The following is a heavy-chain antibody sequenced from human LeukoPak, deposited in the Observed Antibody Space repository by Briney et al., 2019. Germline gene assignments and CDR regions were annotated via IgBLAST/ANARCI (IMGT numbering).Heavy chain of an antibody. J-gene: IGHJ4*02. D-gene: IGHD3-22*01. V-gene: IGHV1-3*01. CDR3: ARGPYYDSSGYLFDY. CDR2: INAGNGNT. CDR1: GYTFTSYA. Sequence: ASVKVSCKASGYTFTSYAMHWVRQAPGQRLEWMGWINAGNGNTKYSQKFQGRVTITRDTSASTAYMELSSLRSEDTAVYYCARGPYYDSSGYLFDYWGQGTLVTVSS.